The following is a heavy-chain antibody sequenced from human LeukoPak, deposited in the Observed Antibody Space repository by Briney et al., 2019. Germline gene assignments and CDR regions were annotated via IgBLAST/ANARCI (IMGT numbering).Heavy chain of an antibody. CDR2: TNSGGTTT. CDR1: GLAFITYT. D-gene: IGHD3-22*01. Sequence: GGPLKLSWKPCGLAFITYTRNWPGRAPGKGLEWVASTNSGGTTTHYAFSVKGRFTISRDNAQNVLYLQMNGLRADDAAVYYCLRGDSRDFWGQGTLVTVSS. J-gene: IGHJ4*02. V-gene: IGHV3-21*06. CDR3: LRGDSRDF.